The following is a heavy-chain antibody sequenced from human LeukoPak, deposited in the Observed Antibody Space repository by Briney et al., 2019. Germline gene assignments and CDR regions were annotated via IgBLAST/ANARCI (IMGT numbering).Heavy chain of an antibody. CDR1: GFTFSSYS. Sequence: GGSLRLSCAASGFTFSSYSMNWVRQAPGKGLEWVSSISSSSSYMYYADSVKGRFTISRDNAKNSLYLQMNSLRAEDTAVYYCARFLSGLRYFDWLLQPFDYWGQGTLVTVSS. CDR3: ARFLSGLRYFDWLLQPFDY. D-gene: IGHD3-9*01. CDR2: ISSSSSYM. V-gene: IGHV3-21*01. J-gene: IGHJ4*02.